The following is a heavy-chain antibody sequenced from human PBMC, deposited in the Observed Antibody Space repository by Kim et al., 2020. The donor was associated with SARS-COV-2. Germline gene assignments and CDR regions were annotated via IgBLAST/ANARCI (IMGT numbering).Heavy chain of an antibody. CDR3: ARDGSFYYYDSSGYFD. D-gene: IGHD3-22*01. J-gene: IGHJ4*02. CDR2: ISSSSSYI. Sequence: GGSLRLSCAASGFTFSSYSMNWVRQAPGKGLEWVSSISSSSSYIYYADSVKGRFTISRDNAKNSLYLQMNSLRAEDTAVYYCARDGSFYYYDSSGYFDWGQGTLVTVSS. V-gene: IGHV3-21*01. CDR1: GFTFSSYS.